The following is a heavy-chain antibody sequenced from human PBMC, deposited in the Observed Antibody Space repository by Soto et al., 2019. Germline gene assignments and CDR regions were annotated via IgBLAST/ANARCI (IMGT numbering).Heavy chain of an antibody. CDR3: ARDYLIAVAFDAFDI. D-gene: IGHD6-19*01. CDR2: IYTSGST. CDR1: GGSLSSYY. Sequence: SETLSLTCPGAGGSLSSYYWSWIRQPAGKGLEWIGRIYTSGSTNYNPSLKSRVTMSVDTSKNQFSLKLSSVTAADTAVYYCARDYLIAVAFDAFDIWGQGTMVTVSS. V-gene: IGHV4-4*07. J-gene: IGHJ3*02.